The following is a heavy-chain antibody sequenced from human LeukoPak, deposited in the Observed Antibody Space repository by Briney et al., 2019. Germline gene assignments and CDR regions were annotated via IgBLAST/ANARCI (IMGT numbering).Heavy chain of an antibody. CDR1: GFTFSSFG. V-gene: IGHV3-33*01. CDR2: VWYDVSNK. Sequence: GGSLRLSCAASGFTFSSFGIHWVRQAPGQGLEWVSIVWYDVSNKYYADSVKGRCTISRDNSKNTLYLQMNSLRAEDTAVYYCARDVVAATQTFSYGMDVWGQGTTVTVSS. J-gene: IGHJ6*02. CDR3: ARDVVAATQTFSYGMDV. D-gene: IGHD2-15*01.